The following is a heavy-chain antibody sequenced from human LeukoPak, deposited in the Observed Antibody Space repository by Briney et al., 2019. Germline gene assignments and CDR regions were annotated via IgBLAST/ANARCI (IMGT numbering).Heavy chain of an antibody. CDR3: ARATQYYYDSSGYLDY. Sequence: GGSLRLSCAASGFTFSDYYMSWIRQAPGKGLEWVSYISSSGSTIYYADSVKGRFTISRDNAKNSLYLQMNSLRAEDTAVYYCARATQYYYDSSGYLDYWGQGTLVTVSS. V-gene: IGHV3-11*04. CDR1: GFTFSDYY. D-gene: IGHD3-22*01. CDR2: ISSSGSTI. J-gene: IGHJ4*02.